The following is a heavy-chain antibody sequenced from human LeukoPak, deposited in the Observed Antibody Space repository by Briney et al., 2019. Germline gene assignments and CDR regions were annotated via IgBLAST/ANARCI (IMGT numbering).Heavy chain of an antibody. V-gene: IGHV3-30*03. CDR3: ASENYYDSSGYVDY. J-gene: IGHJ4*02. CDR2: ISYDGSNK. D-gene: IGHD3-22*01. Sequence: PGGSLRLSCAASGFTFSSHGMHWVRQAPGKGLEWVAVISYDGSNKYYADSVKGRFTISRDNSKNTLYLQMNSLRAEDTAVYYCASENYYDSSGYVDYWGQGTLVTVSS. CDR1: GFTFSSHG.